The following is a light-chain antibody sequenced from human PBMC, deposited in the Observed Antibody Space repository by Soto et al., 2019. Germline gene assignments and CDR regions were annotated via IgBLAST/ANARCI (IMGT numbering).Light chain of an antibody. V-gene: IGKV3-11*01. CDR1: QSVSSY. CDR2: DAS. CDR3: PQRSNSSQLT. Sequence: EIVLTQSPATLSLSPGERATLSCRASQSVSSYLAWYQQKPGQAPWLLIYDASNRATGIPARFTGSGSGTDVTLTIRRLPPDDCAAYYSPQRSNSSQLTFGRGTKVEIK. J-gene: IGKJ4*01.